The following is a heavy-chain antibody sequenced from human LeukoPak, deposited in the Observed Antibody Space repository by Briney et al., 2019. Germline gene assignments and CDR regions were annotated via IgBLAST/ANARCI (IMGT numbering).Heavy chain of an antibody. CDR1: GGSISSGDYY. V-gene: IGHV4-30-4*08. D-gene: IGHD4-23*01. CDR2: IYYSGST. J-gene: IGHJ3*02. Sequence: SETLSLTCTVSGGSISSGDYYWSWIRQPSGKGLEWIGYIYYSGSTYYNPSVKSRVTISVDTSKNQFSLKLSSVTAADTAVYYCARGYGGIDAFDIWGQGTMVTVSS. CDR3: ARGYGGIDAFDI.